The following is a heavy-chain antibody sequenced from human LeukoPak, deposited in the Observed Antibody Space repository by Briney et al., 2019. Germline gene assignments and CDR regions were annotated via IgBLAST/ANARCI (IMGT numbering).Heavy chain of an antibody. V-gene: IGHV3-33*01. CDR2: IWYDGSNK. CDR3: ASTLKAAAGTLYFDY. J-gene: IGHJ4*02. D-gene: IGHD6-13*01. CDR1: GFTFSSYG. Sequence: PGGSLRLSCAASGFTFSSYGMHWVRQAPGKGLEWVAVIWYDGSNKYYADSVKGRFTISRDNSKNTLYLQMNSLRAEDTAVYYCASTLKAAAGTLYFDYWGQGTLVTVSS.